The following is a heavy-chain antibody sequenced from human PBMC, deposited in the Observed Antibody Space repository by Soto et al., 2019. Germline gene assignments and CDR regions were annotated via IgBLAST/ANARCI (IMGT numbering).Heavy chain of an antibody. CDR2: VRADGQTT. J-gene: IGHJ2*01. V-gene: IGHV3-23*01. Sequence: EVHLLESGGGLVQPGGSLRLSCAASGFSFSNYGMTWVRQAPGKGLEWVSSVRADGQTTDYAESVRGRFTISRDSSKGTLYLQMDSLRADDTAVYYCAKEAAVPSLGEFWYFDLWGRGTHVTVSS. CDR1: GFSFSNYG. CDR3: AKEAAVPSLGEFWYFDL. D-gene: IGHD3-10*01.